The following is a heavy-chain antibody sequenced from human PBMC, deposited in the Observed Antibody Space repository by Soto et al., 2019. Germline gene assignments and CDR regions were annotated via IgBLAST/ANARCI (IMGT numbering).Heavy chain of an antibody. Sequence: GGSLRLSCAASGFTFSSYAMSWVRQAPGKGLEWVSAISGSGGSTYYADSAKGRFTISRYNSKNTLYLQMNSMRAEDTAVYYSAKARYASGSSYPDAFDIWGQGTMVTVSS. D-gene: IGHD3-10*01. CDR1: GFTFSSYA. CDR3: AKARYASGSSYPDAFDI. J-gene: IGHJ3*02. CDR2: ISGSGGST. V-gene: IGHV3-23*01.